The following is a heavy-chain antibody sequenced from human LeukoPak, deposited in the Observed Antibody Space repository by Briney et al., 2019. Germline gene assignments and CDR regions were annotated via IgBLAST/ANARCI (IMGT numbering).Heavy chain of an antibody. CDR1: GFTFSSYA. Sequence: GGSLRLSCAASGFTFSSYAMHWVRQAPGKGLEWVAVISYDENNKYYADSVKGRFTISRDNSKNTLYLQMNSLRAEDTAVYYCARDRKGDSSAALGVWGQGTTVTVSS. CDR2: ISYDENNK. D-gene: IGHD3-22*01. V-gene: IGHV3-30-3*01. CDR3: ARDRKGDSSAALGV. J-gene: IGHJ6*02.